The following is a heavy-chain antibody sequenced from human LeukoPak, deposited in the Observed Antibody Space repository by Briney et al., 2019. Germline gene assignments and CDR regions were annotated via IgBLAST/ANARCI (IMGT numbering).Heavy chain of an antibody. CDR3: ARAGSLYSSGWYLDEDAFDI. V-gene: IGHV3-64*01. CDR1: GFTFSSYA. CDR2: ISSNGGST. Sequence: PGGSLRLSCAASGFTFSSYAMHWVRQAPGKGLEYGSAISSNGGSTYCANSVKGRFTTSRDNSKNTLYLQTGSLRAEDMAVYYCARAGSLYSSGWYLDEDAFDIWGQGTMVTVSS. D-gene: IGHD6-19*01. J-gene: IGHJ3*02.